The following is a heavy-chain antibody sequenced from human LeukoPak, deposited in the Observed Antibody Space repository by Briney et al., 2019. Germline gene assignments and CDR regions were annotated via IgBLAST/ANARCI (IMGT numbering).Heavy chain of an antibody. CDR2: INPSGGST. J-gene: IGHJ5*02. D-gene: IGHD3-9*01. Sequence: GASVKVSCKASGYTFTSYYMHWVRQAPGQGLEWMGIINPSGGSTSYAQKFQGRVTMTRDTSTSTVYMEPSSLRSEDTAVYYCARDYLRGYDILTGAASWFDPWGQGTLVTVSS. V-gene: IGHV1-46*01. CDR1: GYTFTSYY. CDR3: ARDYLRGYDILTGAASWFDP.